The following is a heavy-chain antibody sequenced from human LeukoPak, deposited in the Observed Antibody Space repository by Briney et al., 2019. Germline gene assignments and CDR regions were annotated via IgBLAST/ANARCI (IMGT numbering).Heavy chain of an antibody. V-gene: IGHV4-39*01. D-gene: IGHD6-19*01. CDR3: AGYSGSYFDY. CDR1: GGSISSSLHY. Sequence: SETLSLTCSVSGGSISSSLHYWAWTRQPPGKGLEWLATISESGTTYYNPSLKSRVTISVDTSKNQFSLNLGSVTAADTAVYYCAGYSGSYFDYWGQGALVTVSS. CDR2: ISESGTT. J-gene: IGHJ4*02.